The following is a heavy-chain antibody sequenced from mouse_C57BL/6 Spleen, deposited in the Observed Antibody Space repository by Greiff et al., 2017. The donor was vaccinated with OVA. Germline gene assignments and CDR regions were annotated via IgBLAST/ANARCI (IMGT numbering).Heavy chain of an antibody. Sequence: VHLVESGPELVKPGASVKISCKASGYAFSSSWMNWVKQRPGKGLEWIGRIYPGDGDTNYNGKFKGKATLTADKSSSTAYMQLSSLTSEDSAVYFCARGYYGSSYDYAMDYWGQGTSVTVSS. CDR2: IYPGDGDT. D-gene: IGHD1-1*01. V-gene: IGHV1-82*01. J-gene: IGHJ4*01. CDR3: ARGYYGSSYDYAMDY. CDR1: GYAFSSSW.